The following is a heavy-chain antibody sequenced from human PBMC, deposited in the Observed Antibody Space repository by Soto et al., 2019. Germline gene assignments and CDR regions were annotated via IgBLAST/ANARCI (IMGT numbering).Heavy chain of an antibody. CDR3: AMDYGDRPEYFKH. CDR2: ISPLKGRT. D-gene: IGHD4-17*01. Sequence: QVPLVQSGPDLKRPGASMKVFCKASGYTFTSYGISWVRQAPGQGLEWMAWISPLKGRTQYSQKAQGRVTLSTDTCSNTAYMEMTTLRVDDTAVYYCAMDYGDRPEYFKHWGQGTLVTVS. CDR1: GYTFTSYG. V-gene: IGHV1-18*04. J-gene: IGHJ1*01.